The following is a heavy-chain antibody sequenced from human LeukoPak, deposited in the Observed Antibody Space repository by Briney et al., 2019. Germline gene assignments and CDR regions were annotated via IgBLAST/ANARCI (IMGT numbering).Heavy chain of an antibody. Sequence: SETLSLTCAVYGGSFSGYYWSWIRQPPGKGLEWIGEINHSGSTNYNPSLKSRVTISVDTSKNQFSLKLSSVTAADTAVYYCASRSRVVRDTIYYYGMDVWGQGTTVPVSS. CDR1: GGSFSGYY. D-gene: IGHD3-10*01. CDR2: INHSGST. CDR3: ASRSRVVRDTIYYYGMDV. J-gene: IGHJ6*02. V-gene: IGHV4-34*01.